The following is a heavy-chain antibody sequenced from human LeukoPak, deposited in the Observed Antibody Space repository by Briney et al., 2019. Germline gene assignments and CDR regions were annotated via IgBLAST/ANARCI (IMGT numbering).Heavy chain of an antibody. Sequence: GGSLRLSCAASGFTFSSYSMNWVRQALGKGLEWVSSISSSSSYIYYADSVKGRFTISRDNAKNSLYLQMNSLRAEDTAVYYCAADTGAYYYDSSGYWDIWGQGTMVTVSS. CDR2: ISSSSSYI. D-gene: IGHD3-22*01. CDR3: AADTGAYYYDSSGYWDI. V-gene: IGHV3-21*01. J-gene: IGHJ3*02. CDR1: GFTFSSYS.